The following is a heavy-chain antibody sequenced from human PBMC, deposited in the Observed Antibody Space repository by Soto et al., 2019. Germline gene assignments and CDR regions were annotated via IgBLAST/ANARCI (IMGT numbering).Heavy chain of an antibody. J-gene: IGHJ1*01. V-gene: IGHV2-5*02. Sequence: SGPTLVNPTQTLTLTCTFSGFSHSTSGVGVGWIRQPPGKALEWLAVIYWDDDKGYSPSLKNRLTITKDTSKNQVVLTMTNMDPVDTATYYCAHTVGLVVVTSEDEYFQHWGQGTQVTVSS. CDR2: IYWDDDK. CDR3: AHTVGLVVVTSEDEYFQH. D-gene: IGHD2-15*01. CDR1: GFSHSTSGVG.